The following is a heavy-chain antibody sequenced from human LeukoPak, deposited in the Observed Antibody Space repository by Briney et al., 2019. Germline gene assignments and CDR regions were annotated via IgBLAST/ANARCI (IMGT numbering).Heavy chain of an antibody. CDR3: ARDPRPLGPEYYFDY. CDR2: IIPIFGTA. V-gene: IGHV1-69*13. J-gene: IGHJ4*02. CDR1: GYTFTSYG. Sequence: SVKVSCKASGYTFTSYGISWVRQAPGQGLEWMGGIIPIFGTANYAQRFQGRVTITADESTSTAYMELSSLRSEDTAVYYCARDPRPLGPEYYFDYWGQGTLVTVSS. D-gene: IGHD3-16*01.